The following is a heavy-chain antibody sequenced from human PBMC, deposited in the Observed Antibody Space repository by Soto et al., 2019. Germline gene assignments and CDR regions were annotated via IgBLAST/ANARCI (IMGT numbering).Heavy chain of an antibody. D-gene: IGHD6-25*01. CDR2: IYYSGST. Sequence: SETLSLTCTVSRGSISSGTNYWAWIRQPPGKGLEWIANIYYSGSTFYNPSLKSRVTISLDTSKNQFSLKLRSVTAADTAVYYCARHEAGWYFDSRGQGTLVTVSS. CDR1: RGSISSGTNY. V-gene: IGHV4-39*01. J-gene: IGHJ4*02. CDR3: ARHEAGWYFDS.